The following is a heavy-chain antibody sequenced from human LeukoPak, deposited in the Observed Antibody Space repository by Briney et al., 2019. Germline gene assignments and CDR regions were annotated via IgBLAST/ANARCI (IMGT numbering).Heavy chain of an antibody. J-gene: IGHJ4*02. Sequence: GGSLRVSCAASGFTFSSYAMHWVRQAPGKGLEWVAVISYDGSNKYYADSVKGRFTISRDNSKNTLYLQMNSLRAEDTAVYYCSASFTPMEVDYWGQGTLVTVSS. CDR2: ISYDGSNK. CDR1: GFTFSSYA. D-gene: IGHD3-10*01. V-gene: IGHV3-30-3*01. CDR3: SASFTPMEVDY.